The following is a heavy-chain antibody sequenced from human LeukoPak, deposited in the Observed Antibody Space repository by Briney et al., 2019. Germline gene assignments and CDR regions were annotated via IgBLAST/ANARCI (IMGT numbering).Heavy chain of an antibody. Sequence: GGSLRLSCAASGFTFSDYYMSWIRQAPGKGLEWVSYISSSGSTIYYADSVKGRFSFSRDNTKSSLYLQMNSLRAEDTAVYYCARKRGNYYSAFDYWGQGTLVTVSS. CDR3: ARKRGNYYSAFDY. CDR1: GFTFSDYY. D-gene: IGHD1-26*01. CDR2: ISSSGSTI. V-gene: IGHV3-11*04. J-gene: IGHJ4*02.